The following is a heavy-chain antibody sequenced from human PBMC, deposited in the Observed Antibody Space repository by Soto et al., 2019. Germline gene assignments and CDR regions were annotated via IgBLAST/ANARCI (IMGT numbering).Heavy chain of an antibody. Sequence: QVQLQESGPGLVKPSETLSLTCTVSGGSISSYYWSWIRQPPGKGLEWIGYIYYSGSTNYNPSLKSRVTISVDTSKNQFSLKLSSVTAADTAVYYCARDPHPYYDFWSGYPTLGSYGMDVWGQGTTVTVSS. CDR1: GGSISSYY. CDR3: ARDPHPYYDFWSGYPTLGSYGMDV. D-gene: IGHD3-3*01. CDR2: IYYSGST. J-gene: IGHJ6*02. V-gene: IGHV4-59*01.